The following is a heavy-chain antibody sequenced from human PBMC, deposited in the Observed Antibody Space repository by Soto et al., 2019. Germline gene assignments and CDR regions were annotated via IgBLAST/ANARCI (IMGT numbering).Heavy chain of an antibody. CDR2: IYYSGST. D-gene: IGHD1-20*01. V-gene: IGHV4-59*01. CDR1: GGSISSYY. CDR3: ARLLITGTTILLDY. Sequence: SETLSLTCTVSGGSISSYYWSWIRQPPGKGLEWIGYIYYSGSTNYNPSLKSRVTISVDTSKNQFSLKLSSVTAADTAVYYCARLLITGTTILLDYWGQGTLVTVSS. J-gene: IGHJ4*02.